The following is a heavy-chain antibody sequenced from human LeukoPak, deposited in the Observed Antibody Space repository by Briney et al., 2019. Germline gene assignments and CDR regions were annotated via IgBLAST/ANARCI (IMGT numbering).Heavy chain of an antibody. J-gene: IGHJ3*02. D-gene: IGHD1-26*01. CDR2: IYYSGST. CDR1: GGSISSSNYY. CDR3: ARQKVGANDLDAFDM. Sequence: PSETLSLTCTVSGGSISSSNYYWGWIRQPPGKGLEWIGTIYYSGSTYYNPSLKSRVAISVDTSKNQFSLNLSSVTAADTAVFYCARQKVGANDLDAFDMWGQGTMVTVSS. V-gene: IGHV4-39*01.